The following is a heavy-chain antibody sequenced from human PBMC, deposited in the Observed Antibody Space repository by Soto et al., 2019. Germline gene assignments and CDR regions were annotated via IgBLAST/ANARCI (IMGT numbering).Heavy chain of an antibody. Sequence: GGSLRLSCAASGFTFSSYGMHWVRQAPGKGLEWVAVISYDGSNKYYADSVKGRFTISRDNSKNTLYLQMNSLRAEDTAVYYCARSPYSVSYLAYFEDWGQGTRVTVSS. CDR3: ARSPYSVSYLAYFED. D-gene: IGHD1-26*01. CDR2: ISYDGSNK. J-gene: IGHJ4*02. CDR1: GFTFSSYG. V-gene: IGHV3-30*03.